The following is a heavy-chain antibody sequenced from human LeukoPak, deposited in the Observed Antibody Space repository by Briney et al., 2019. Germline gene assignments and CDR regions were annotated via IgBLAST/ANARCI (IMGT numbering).Heavy chain of an antibody. J-gene: IGHJ6*03. CDR2: ISSSSSSYI. D-gene: IGHD3-16*01. V-gene: IGHV3-21*01. CDR3: ARVGSERGDRDYMDV. CDR1: GFTFNNYA. Sequence: GGSLRLSCAASGFTFNNYAMSWVRQAPGKGLEWVSSISSSSSSYIYYADSVKGRFTISRDNAKNSLYLQMNSLRAEDTAVYYCARVGSERGDRDYMDVWGKGTTVTVSS.